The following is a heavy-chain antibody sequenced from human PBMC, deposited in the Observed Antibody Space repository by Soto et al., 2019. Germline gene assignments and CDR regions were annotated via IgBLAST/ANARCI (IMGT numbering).Heavy chain of an antibody. J-gene: IGHJ4*01. CDR2: ISGNNGNT. V-gene: IGHV1-18*01. D-gene: IGHD3-10*01. CDR3: ARDMWSFGSGSYSVDY. CDR1: GYKFNTYG. Sequence: GASGKVSCKASGYKFNTYGITWVRQAPGQGLEWMGWISGNNGNTKYPQKFQGRVTMTTDTSTSAAYMELRSLRSDDTAVYYCARDMWSFGSGSYSVDYWG.